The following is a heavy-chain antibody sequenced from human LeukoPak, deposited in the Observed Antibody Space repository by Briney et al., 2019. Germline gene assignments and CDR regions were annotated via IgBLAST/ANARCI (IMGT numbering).Heavy chain of an antibody. D-gene: IGHD1-26*01. CDR2: ISAYNGNT. Sequence: GASVKVSCKASGYTFTSYGISWVRQAPGQGLEWMGWISAYNGNTNYAQKLQGRVTMTTDTSTSTAYMELRSLRSDDTAVYYCAREVRGEQVGATPYYYYYYMDVWGKGTTVTISS. CDR3: AREVRGEQVGATPYYYYYYMDV. V-gene: IGHV1-18*01. CDR1: GYTFTSYG. J-gene: IGHJ6*03.